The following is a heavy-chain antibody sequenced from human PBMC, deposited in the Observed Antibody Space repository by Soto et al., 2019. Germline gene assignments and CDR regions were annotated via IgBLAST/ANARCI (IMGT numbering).Heavy chain of an antibody. V-gene: IGHV1-69*01. Sequence: QVQLVQSGAEVKKPGSSVMVSCKASGGTFSSYAISWVRQAPGQGLEWMGGIIPIFGTANYAQKFQGRVTITADESTSTAYMELSSLRSEDTAVYYCARDKRIVVVPAAIPGGWFDPWGQGTLVTVSS. CDR2: IIPIFGTA. CDR1: GGTFSSYA. CDR3: ARDKRIVVVPAAIPGGWFDP. J-gene: IGHJ5*02. D-gene: IGHD2-2*02.